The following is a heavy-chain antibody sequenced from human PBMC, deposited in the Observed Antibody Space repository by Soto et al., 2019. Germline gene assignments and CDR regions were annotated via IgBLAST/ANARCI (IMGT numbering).Heavy chain of an antibody. CDR2: IWDDGSNK. CDR3: AAATTWNFHFPY. J-gene: IGHJ4*02. CDR1: GFTISTHG. V-gene: IGHV3-33*03. Sequence: QAQLVESGGGVVQPGTSLRLSCAASGFTISTHGMHWVRQAPGKGLEWLANIWDDGSNKFYAESVKGRFSISKDNSKNTLYLQMRSLRAEDTAVYYCAAATTWNFHFPYWGQGTQVTASS. D-gene: IGHD1-7*01.